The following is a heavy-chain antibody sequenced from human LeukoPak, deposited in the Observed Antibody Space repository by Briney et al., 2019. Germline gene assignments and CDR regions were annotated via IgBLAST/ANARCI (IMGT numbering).Heavy chain of an antibody. J-gene: IGHJ4*02. CDR1: GGTFSSYA. CDR2: IIPIFGTA. Sequence: GSSVKVSCKASGGTFSSYAISGVRQAPGQGLEWMGGIIPIFGTANYAQKFQGRVTITADESTSTAYMERSCLRSADTAVYYWARWKGEDGYNFDLGIDDRGQGTLVTVSS. V-gene: IGHV1-69*01. CDR3: ARWKGEDGYNFDLGIDD. D-gene: IGHD5-24*01.